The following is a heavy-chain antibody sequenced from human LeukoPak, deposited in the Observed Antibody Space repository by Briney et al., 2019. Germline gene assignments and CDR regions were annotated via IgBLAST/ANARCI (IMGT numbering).Heavy chain of an antibody. J-gene: IGHJ3*02. V-gene: IGHV3-48*03. CDR3: AREGTPEAFDI. Sequence: GGSLRLSCAASGFTFNSYEMNWVRKAPGKGLEWVSYISSGDSTIYEDSVKGRFTLSRDNAKNSLYLQMSSRSAEDTAVYYYAREGTPEAFDIWGQGTMVTVSS. CDR1: GFTFNSYE. CDR2: ISSGDSTI. D-gene: IGHD1-1*01.